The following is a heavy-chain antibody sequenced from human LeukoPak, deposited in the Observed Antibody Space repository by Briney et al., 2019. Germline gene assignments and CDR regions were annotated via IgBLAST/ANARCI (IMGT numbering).Heavy chain of an antibody. D-gene: IGHD1-26*01. J-gene: IGHJ4*02. V-gene: IGHV4-4*07. CDR3: AREPTSGREPTSGSPLDY. CDR1: GGSISGYF. Sequence: SETLSLTCTVSGGSISGYFWTWIRQPAGKGLEWIGRIYSSGSNNYNPSLKSRVTMSLDTSKNHFSLNLTSVTAADTAVYYCAREPTSGREPTSGSPLDYWGQGTLVTVSS. CDR2: IYSSGSN.